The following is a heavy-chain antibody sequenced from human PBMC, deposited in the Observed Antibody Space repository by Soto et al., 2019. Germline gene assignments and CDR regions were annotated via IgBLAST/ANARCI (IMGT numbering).Heavy chain of an antibody. CDR2: ISYDGSNK. CDR1: GFTFSSYG. J-gene: IGHJ4*02. Sequence: QVQLVESGGGVVQPGRSLRLSCAASGFTFSSYGMHWIRRAPGKGLEWVAVISYDGSNKYYADSVKGRFTISRDNSKNTLYLQMNSLRDEDTAVYYCATRTGDYWGQGTLVTVSS. CDR3: ATRTGDY. D-gene: IGHD2-8*02. V-gene: IGHV3-30*03.